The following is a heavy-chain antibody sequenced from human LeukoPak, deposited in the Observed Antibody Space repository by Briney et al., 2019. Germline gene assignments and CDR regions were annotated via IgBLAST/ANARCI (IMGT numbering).Heavy chain of an antibody. CDR3: ARGPVRYFDWTTFYYYYYGMDV. J-gene: IGHJ6*02. CDR2: ISAYNGNT. CDR1: GYAFTSYG. Sequence: ASVKVSCKASGYAFTSYGISWVRQAPGQGLEWMGWISAYNGNTNYAQKLQGRVTMTTDTSTSTAYMELRSLRSDDTAVYYCARGPVRYFDWTTFYYYYYGMDVWGQGTTVTVSS. D-gene: IGHD3-9*01. V-gene: IGHV1-18*01.